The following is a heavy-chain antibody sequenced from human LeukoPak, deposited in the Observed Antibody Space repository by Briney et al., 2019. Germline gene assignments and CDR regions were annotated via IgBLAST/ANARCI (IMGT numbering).Heavy chain of an antibody. V-gene: IGHV4-59*01. Sequence: SETLSLTCTVSGGSITSYYWSWIRQPPGKGLEWIGYIYYSGSTNYNPSLKSRVTISVDTSKNQFSLKLSSVTAADTAVYYCARARGAYYYYYMDVWGKGTTVTVSS. CDR1: GGSITSYY. CDR2: IYYSGST. D-gene: IGHD4-17*01. CDR3: ARARGAYYYYYMDV. J-gene: IGHJ6*03.